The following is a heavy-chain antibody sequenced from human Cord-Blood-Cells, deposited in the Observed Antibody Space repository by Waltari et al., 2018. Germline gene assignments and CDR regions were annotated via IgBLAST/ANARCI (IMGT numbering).Heavy chain of an antibody. CDR1: GFAFSDYY. CDR3: ARERGTGDFDY. D-gene: IGHD1-1*01. Sequence: QVQLVESGGGLVKPGGSLRLSCAASGFAFSDYYMSWIRQAPGKGLEWVSYISSSSSYTNYADSVKGRFTISRDNAKNSLYLQMNSLRAEDTAVYYCARERGTGDFDYWGQGTLVTVSS. CDR2: ISSSSSYT. J-gene: IGHJ4*02. V-gene: IGHV3-11*05.